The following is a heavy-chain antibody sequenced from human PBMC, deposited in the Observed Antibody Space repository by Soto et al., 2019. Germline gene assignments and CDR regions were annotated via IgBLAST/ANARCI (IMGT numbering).Heavy chain of an antibody. V-gene: IGHV3-48*02. D-gene: IGHD6-13*01. Sequence: VQLVESGGGLVQPGGSLRLSCAASGFTFSSYSMNWVRQAPGKGLEWVSYISSSSSTIYYADSVKGRFTISRDNDKNSLYLQTNSLRDEDTAVYYCARDPTAAGTVYWGQGTLVTVSS. CDR3: ARDPTAAGTVY. CDR1: GFTFSSYS. J-gene: IGHJ4*02. CDR2: ISSSSSTI.